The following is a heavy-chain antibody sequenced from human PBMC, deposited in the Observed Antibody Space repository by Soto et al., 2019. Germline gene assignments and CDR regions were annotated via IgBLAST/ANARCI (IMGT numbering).Heavy chain of an antibody. CDR2: IDPSDSQT. D-gene: IGHD3-22*01. CDR3: ARQIDYSDTGPNFQNYFDS. CDR1: GYSFAGYW. Sequence: PGESLKISCKGSGYSFAGYWITWVRQKPGKGLEWMGRIDPSDSQTYYSPSFRGHVTISVTKSITTVFLQWSSLRASDTAMYYCARQIDYSDTGPNFQNYFDSLGQGTPVTVSS. V-gene: IGHV5-10-1*01. J-gene: IGHJ4*02.